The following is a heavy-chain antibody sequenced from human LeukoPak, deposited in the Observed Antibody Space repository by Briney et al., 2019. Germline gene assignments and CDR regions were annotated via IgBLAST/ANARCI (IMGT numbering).Heavy chain of an antibody. V-gene: IGHV4-39*01. CDR3: ARRRYYDSTGYLD. Sequence: SETLSLTCTVSGGYISSSSYYWGWIRQPPGKGLEWIGDIYYTGRTYYNSSLKSRLAVSIDTSKNQFSLNLASLTAADTAVYYCARRRYYDSTGYLDWGQGTLITVSS. D-gene: IGHD3-22*01. J-gene: IGHJ1*01. CDR2: IYYTGRT. CDR1: GGYISSSSYY.